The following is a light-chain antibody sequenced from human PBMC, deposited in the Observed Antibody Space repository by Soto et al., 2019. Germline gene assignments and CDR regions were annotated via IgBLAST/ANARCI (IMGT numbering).Light chain of an antibody. J-gene: IGKJ2*01. Sequence: EIVLTQSPGTLSLSPGERATLSCRASQSVSSNYLAWYQQRPGQAPRLLIYGSSTSATGIPDRFSGSGSGTDFTLTISRLEPEDFAVYCCQLFGSSPPMYTFGQGTKLEIK. CDR3: QLFGSSPPMYT. CDR1: QSVSSNY. CDR2: GSS. V-gene: IGKV3-20*01.